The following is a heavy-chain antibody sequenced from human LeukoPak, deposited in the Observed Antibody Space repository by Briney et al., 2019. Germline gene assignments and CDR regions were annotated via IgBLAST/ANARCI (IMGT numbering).Heavy chain of an antibody. J-gene: IGHJ6*04. V-gene: IGHV3-30-3*01. CDR3: AGGGLTAAGLDV. CDR2: ILSDGSRK. CDR1: GFTFRSSR. Sequence: QPGGSLRLSCAASGFTFRSSRMHWVRQAPGKGLEWVAAILSDGSRKYYADSVKGRVTISRDNSKNTLYLEMNSLTAEDTAVYSCAGGGLTAAGLDVWGKGTTVTVSS. D-gene: IGHD6-25*01.